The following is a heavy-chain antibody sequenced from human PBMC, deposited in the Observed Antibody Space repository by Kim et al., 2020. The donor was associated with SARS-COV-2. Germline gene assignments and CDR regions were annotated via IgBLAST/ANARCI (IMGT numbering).Heavy chain of an antibody. CDR1: GGSVSSGSYY. V-gene: IGHV4-61*01. J-gene: IGHJ6*02. D-gene: IGHD2-2*01. CDR3: ARDLRLNQVLRNQLLPRDYSYCGMDV. CDR2: IYNSGST. Sequence: SETLSLTCTVSGGSVSSGSYYWSWIRQPPGKGLEWLGYIYNSGSTNYNLSLKSRVTISVDTSKNPFSLKLSSVTAADTAVYYCARDLRLNQVLRNQLLPRDYSYCGMDVWGQGTPVTVSS.